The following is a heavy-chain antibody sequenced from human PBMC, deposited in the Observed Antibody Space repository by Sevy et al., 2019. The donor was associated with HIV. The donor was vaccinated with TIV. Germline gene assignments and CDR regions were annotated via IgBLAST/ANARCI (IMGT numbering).Heavy chain of an antibody. V-gene: IGHV4-30-2*01. D-gene: IGHD4-17*01. CDR2: IYHTGNN. CDR3: ARDSGDYPYYFDH. Sequence: SETLSLTCAVSSGSISSGLYSWNWIRQPPGRGLEWIGYIYHTGNNYYNPSLKTRVTRSVDRSKNQCSLRLTPVTAADTAVYYCARDSGDYPYYFDHWGHGTLVTVSS. CDR1: SGSISSGLYS. J-gene: IGHJ4*01.